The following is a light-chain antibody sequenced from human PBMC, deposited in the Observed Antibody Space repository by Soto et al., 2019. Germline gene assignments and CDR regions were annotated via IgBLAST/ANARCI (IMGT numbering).Light chain of an antibody. CDR1: SSDVGSYNL. Sequence: QSALTQPASVSGSPGQSITISCTGTSSDVGSYNLVSWYQQHPGKAPKLMIYEGSKRPSGVSNRFSGSKSGNTASLTISGLQAEDGADYYCCSYAGSSTYVVFGGGPKLTVL. CDR2: EGS. J-gene: IGLJ2*01. V-gene: IGLV2-23*01. CDR3: CSYAGSSTYVV.